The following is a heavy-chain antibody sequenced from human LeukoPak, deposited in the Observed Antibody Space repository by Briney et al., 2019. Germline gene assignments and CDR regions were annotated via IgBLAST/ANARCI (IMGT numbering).Heavy chain of an antibody. CDR2: ISTTGSSI. V-gene: IGHV3-48*03. Sequence: PGGSLRLSCAASGFIFGNYDMNWVRQAPGKGLEWISYISTTGSSIFYADSVKGRFTISRDNAKNSLYLRMNSLRADDTAIYYCVKDSEATFDYWGHGILVTVSS. J-gene: IGHJ4*01. CDR3: VKDSEATFDY. CDR1: GFIFGNYD.